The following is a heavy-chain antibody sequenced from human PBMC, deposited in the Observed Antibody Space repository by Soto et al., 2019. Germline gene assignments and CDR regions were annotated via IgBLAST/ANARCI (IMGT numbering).Heavy chain of an antibody. D-gene: IGHD3-10*01. J-gene: IGHJ4*02. CDR3: ARDGSYYYGSGRLDY. V-gene: IGHV3-21*01. Sequence: GGSLRLSCAASGFTFSSSPMSWVRQAPGKGLEWVSTISSSSSYTYYADSVKGRFTISRDNAKNSLYLQMNSLRAEDTAVYYCARDGSYYYGSGRLDYWGQGTLVTVSS. CDR1: GFTFSSSP. CDR2: ISSSSSYT.